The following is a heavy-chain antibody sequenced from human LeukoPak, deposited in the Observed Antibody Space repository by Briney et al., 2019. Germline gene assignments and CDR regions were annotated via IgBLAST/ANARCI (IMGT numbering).Heavy chain of an antibody. CDR3: ARHPELYFFDY. D-gene: IGHD3-10*01. Sequence: PSETLSLTCAVYGGSFSGYYWSWIRQPPGRGLEWIGYISYSGSTNYNPSLKSRVTISADTSKNQVSLTLSSVTAADTAVYYCARHPELYFFDYWGQGTLVTVSS. V-gene: IGHV4-59*08. CDR1: GGSFSGYY. CDR2: ISYSGST. J-gene: IGHJ4*02.